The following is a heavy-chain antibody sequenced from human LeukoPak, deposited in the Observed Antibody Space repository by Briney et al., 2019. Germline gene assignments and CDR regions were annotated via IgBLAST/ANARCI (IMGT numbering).Heavy chain of an antibody. D-gene: IGHD3-16*01. CDR3: AKDSLADIDY. Sequence: GSLRLSCAASGFIFSTYGMYWVRQAPGKGLGWVAFIRHDGSIKNYADSVKGRITISRDNSKNTLYLQMNSLRADDTAVYYCAKDSLADIDYWGQGTLVTVSS. J-gene: IGHJ4*02. CDR1: GFIFSTYG. CDR2: IRHDGSIK. V-gene: IGHV3-30*02.